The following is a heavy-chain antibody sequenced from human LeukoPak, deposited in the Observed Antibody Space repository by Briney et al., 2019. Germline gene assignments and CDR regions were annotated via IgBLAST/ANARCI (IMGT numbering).Heavy chain of an antibody. CDR3: ARARDRGYSSGWYEVYFDY. D-gene: IGHD6-19*01. V-gene: IGHV3-9*01. J-gene: IGHJ4*02. Sequence: GGSLRLSCAASGFTFDDYAMHWVRQAPGKGLEWVSGISRNSGSIGYADSVKGRFTISRDNAKNSLYLQMNSLRAEDTAVYYCARARDRGYSSGWYEVYFDYWGQGTLVTVSS. CDR1: GFTFDDYA. CDR2: ISRNSGSI.